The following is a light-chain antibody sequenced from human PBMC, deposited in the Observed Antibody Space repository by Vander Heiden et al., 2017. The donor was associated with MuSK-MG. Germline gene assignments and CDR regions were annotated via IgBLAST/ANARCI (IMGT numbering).Light chain of an antibody. CDR1: KWGDKS. CDR2: QDS. J-gene: IGLJ2*01. V-gene: IGLV3-1*01. CDR3: QAWDSSMVV. Sequence: SYELPLPLSLSVSPGRTASITGSGGKWGDKSAFGDQQKPGQSPVLVIYQDSKRPTGIPERFSGSKAGNTATRTISGTQAMDDVDYYCQAWDSSMVVFGGGTKLTAL.